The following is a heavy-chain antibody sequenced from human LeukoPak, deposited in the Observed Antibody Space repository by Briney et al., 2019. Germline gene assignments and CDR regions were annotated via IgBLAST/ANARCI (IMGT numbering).Heavy chain of an antibody. CDR3: AREFTSLGQLVRFD. Sequence: KASETLSLTCTVSGGSISSSSYYWGWIRQPPGKGLEWIGSIYYSGSTYYNPSLKSRVTISVDTSKNQFSLKLSSVTAADTAVYYCAREFTSLGQLVRFDWGQGTLVTVSS. D-gene: IGHD6-6*01. V-gene: IGHV4-39*07. J-gene: IGHJ4*02. CDR1: GGSISSSSYY. CDR2: IYYSGST.